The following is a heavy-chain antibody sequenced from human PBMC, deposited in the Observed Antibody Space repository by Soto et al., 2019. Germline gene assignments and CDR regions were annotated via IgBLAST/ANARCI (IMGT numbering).Heavy chain of an antibody. CDR2: IYNDGSYT. D-gene: IGHD3-9*01. CDR3: TRGPRPISTGTVAY. CDR1: GFIFKMYW. Sequence: PGGSLRLSCAASGFIFKMYWMHWVRQTPGKGLVWISRIYNDGSYTDYADSVKGRFTISRDNVNDTLYLQMNNLRAADSGLYYCTRGPRPISTGTVAYWGQGTQVTVSS. V-gene: IGHV3-74*01. J-gene: IGHJ4*02.